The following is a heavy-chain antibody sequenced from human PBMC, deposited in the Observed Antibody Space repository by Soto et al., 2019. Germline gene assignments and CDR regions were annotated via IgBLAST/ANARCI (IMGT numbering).Heavy chain of an antibody. D-gene: IGHD3-10*01. CDR3: ARDKLGFNAFDI. J-gene: IGHJ3*02. CDR1: GVSISSYY. Sequence: SETLSLTCTVSGVSISSYYWSWIRQPPGKGLEWIGYIYYSGSTNYNPSLKSRVTISVDTSKNQFSLKLSSVTAADTAVYYCARDKLGFNAFDIWGQGTMVTVSS. CDR2: IYYSGST. V-gene: IGHV4-59*01.